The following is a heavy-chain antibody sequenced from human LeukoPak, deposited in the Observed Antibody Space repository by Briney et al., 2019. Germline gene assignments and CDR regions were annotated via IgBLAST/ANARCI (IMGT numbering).Heavy chain of an antibody. CDR1: GDSVSSNSAA. J-gene: IGHJ4*02. V-gene: IGHV6-1*01. CDR3: ARDRRLVGGPDY. D-gene: IGHD3-10*01. CDR2: TYYRSKWFN. Sequence: SQTLSLTCAISGDSVSSNSAAWNWIRQSPSRGLEWLGRTYYRSKWFNDYAISVKSRITINADTSKNQFSLQLNSVTPEDTAVYYCARDRRLVGGPDYWGQGTLVTVSS.